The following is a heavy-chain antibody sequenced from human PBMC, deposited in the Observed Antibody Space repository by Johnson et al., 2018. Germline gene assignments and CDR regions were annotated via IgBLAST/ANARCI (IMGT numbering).Heavy chain of an antibody. CDR2: INGDGTTT. V-gene: IGHV3-74*01. CDR1: EFTFSPYW. CDR3: ARDRGNPDSFDI. J-gene: IGHJ3*02. Sequence: VQLQESGGGLVQPGGSLRLSCVASEFTFSPYWMHWVRQAPGQGLVWVSHINGDGTTTIYADSVKGRFIISRDNSKNTLYLKMNSLRAEDTAVYFCARDRGNPDSFDIWGQGTMVTVSS. D-gene: IGHD1-14*01.